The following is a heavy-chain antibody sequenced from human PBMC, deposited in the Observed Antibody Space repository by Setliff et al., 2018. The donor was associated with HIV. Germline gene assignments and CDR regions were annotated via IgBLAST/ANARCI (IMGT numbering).Heavy chain of an antibody. Sequence: GASVKVSCKVSGFTLSEVSIHWVRQAPGKGLEWMGYFDPQDGETVHAQKFQGRVTLTEDTSTDTAYMELRSLRSDDTAVYYCAREDTAPPDYYYSYMDVWGKGTTVTVS. D-gene: IGHD5-18*01. J-gene: IGHJ6*03. CDR1: GFTLSEVS. CDR2: FDPQDGET. CDR3: AREDTAPPDYYYSYMDV. V-gene: IGHV1-24*01.